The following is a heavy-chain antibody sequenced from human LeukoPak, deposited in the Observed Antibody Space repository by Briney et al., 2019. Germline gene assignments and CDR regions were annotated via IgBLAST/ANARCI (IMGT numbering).Heavy chain of an antibody. CDR1: GVTFSSYS. V-gene: IGHV3-48*01. D-gene: IGHD6-13*01. Sequence: TGGSLRLSCAASGVTFSSYSMNWVRQAPGKGLEWVSYISSSSSTIYYADSVKGRFTISRDNAKNSLYLQMNSLRAEDTAVYYCARKGEYSSSWYGVGAFDIWGQGTMVTVSS. J-gene: IGHJ3*02. CDR3: ARKGEYSSSWYGVGAFDI. CDR2: ISSSSSTI.